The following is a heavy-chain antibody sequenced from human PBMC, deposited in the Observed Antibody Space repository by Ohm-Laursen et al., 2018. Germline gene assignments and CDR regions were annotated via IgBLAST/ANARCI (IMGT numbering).Heavy chain of an antibody. CDR1: GFTFTSSA. CDR3: AATVMAAPGTSYFGMDV. CDR2: IVVCSGNT. D-gene: IGHD6-13*01. J-gene: IGHJ6*02. Sequence: ASVKVSCKASGFTFTSSAMQWVRQARGQRLEWIGWIVVCSGNTNYPQKYQERVTITRDMSTSTAYMELSSLRSEDTAVYYCAATVMAAPGTSYFGMDVWGQGTTVTVSS. V-gene: IGHV1-58*02.